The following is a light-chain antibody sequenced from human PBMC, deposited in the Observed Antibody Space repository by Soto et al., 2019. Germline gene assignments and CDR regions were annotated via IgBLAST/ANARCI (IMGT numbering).Light chain of an antibody. V-gene: IGLV2-23*01. CDR3: CSYAGSSTHVV. CDR1: SSDVGTYNL. Sequence: QSALTQPASVSGSPGQSITISCTGTSSDVGTYNLVSWYQQHPGKAPKLTISEGSKRPSGVSNRFSGSKSGNTASLTISGLQAEDEAHYYCCSYAGSSTHVVFGGGTELTVL. J-gene: IGLJ3*02. CDR2: EGS.